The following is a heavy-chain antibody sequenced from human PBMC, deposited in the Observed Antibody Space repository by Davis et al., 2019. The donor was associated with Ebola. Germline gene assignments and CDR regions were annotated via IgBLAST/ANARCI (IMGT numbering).Heavy chain of an antibody. V-gene: IGHV3-43*01. CDR3: AKASPGAFWSGYYSD. J-gene: IGHJ4*02. CDR1: GFTFDDYT. D-gene: IGHD3-3*01. Sequence: GESLKISCAASGFTFDDYTMHWVRQAPGKGLEWVSLIRWDGGSTYYADSVKGRFTISRDNSKNSLYLQMNSLRTEDTALYYCAKASPGAFWSGYYSDWGQGTLVTVSS. CDR2: IRWDGGST.